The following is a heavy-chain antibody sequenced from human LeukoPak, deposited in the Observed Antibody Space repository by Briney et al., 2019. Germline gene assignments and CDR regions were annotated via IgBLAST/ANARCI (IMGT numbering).Heavy chain of an antibody. V-gene: IGHV3-21*06. D-gene: IGHD1-26*01. CDR3: SRGRATSSWLYYYMDV. J-gene: IGHJ6*03. CDR2: ITSSSTYI. CDR1: GFTFSDYS. Sequence: KAGGSLRLSCAASGFTFSDYSMNWVRQAPGKGLERVSSITSSSTYIYYADSVRGRFTISRDNAKNSLYLQMNSLRVEDTAVYYCSRGRATSSWLYYYMDVWGKGTTVIVSS.